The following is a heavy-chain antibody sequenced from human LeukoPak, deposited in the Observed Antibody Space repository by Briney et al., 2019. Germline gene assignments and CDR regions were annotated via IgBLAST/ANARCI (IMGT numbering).Heavy chain of an antibody. CDR2: IAASSGST. D-gene: IGHD3-22*01. Sequence: GGSLRLSCAASGFTFRNYAMNWVRQAPGKGLEWVSSIAASSGSTYYADSVKGRFTISRDNAKNSLYLQMNSLRAEDTAVYYCARGRPYYDTSGRIDYWGQGTLVTVSS. V-gene: IGHV3-23*01. J-gene: IGHJ4*02. CDR3: ARGRPYYDTSGRIDY. CDR1: GFTFRNYA.